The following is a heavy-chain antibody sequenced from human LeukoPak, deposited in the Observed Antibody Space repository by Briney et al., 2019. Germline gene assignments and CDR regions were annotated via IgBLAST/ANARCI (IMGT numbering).Heavy chain of an antibody. CDR2: INPNSGGT. J-gene: IGHJ4*02. Sequence: ASVTVSCKASGYTFTGYYMHWVRQAPGQGLEWMGRINPNSGGTNYAQKFQGRVTMTRDTSISTAYMELSRLRSDDTAVYYCARGGVARGVIMKFDYWGQGTLVTVSS. D-gene: IGHD3-10*01. CDR1: GYTFTGYY. CDR3: ARGGVARGVIMKFDY. V-gene: IGHV1-2*06.